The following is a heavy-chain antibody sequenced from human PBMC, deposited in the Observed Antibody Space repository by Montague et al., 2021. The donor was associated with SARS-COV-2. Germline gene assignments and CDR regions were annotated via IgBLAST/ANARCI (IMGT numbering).Heavy chain of an antibody. V-gene: IGHV4-39*01. J-gene: IGHJ5*02. Sequence: SETLSLTCSVSGDSMSGSNSYWGWIRQPPGKGLESIGSISYTGSTSYNASLKSRVTMSVDTSKNEFSLRLSSVTASDTAVYYCARLYIQKTLVGASRRRWFDPWGQGTLVTGSS. CDR2: ISYTGST. D-gene: IGHD1-26*01. CDR3: ARLYIQKTLVGASRRRWFDP. CDR1: GDSMSGSNSY.